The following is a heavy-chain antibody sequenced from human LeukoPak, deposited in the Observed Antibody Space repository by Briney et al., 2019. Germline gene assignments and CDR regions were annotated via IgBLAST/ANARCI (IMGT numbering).Heavy chain of an antibody. CDR1: GGSICNYY. J-gene: IGHJ6*02. CDR3: ARAWGSASYYTGAMDV. CDR2: VYYNGST. Sequence: SETLSLTCTVSGGSICNYYWSWIRQHPGKALEWIGYVYYNGSTNYNPSLKSRVTISIDTSSNQFSLKLSSVTAADTAVFYCARAWGSASYYTGAMDVWGQGTTVTVSS. V-gene: IGHV4-59*13. D-gene: IGHD3-16*01.